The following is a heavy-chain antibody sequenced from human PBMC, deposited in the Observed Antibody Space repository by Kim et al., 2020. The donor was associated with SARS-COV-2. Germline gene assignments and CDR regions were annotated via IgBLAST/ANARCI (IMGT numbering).Heavy chain of an antibody. CDR1: GYLFTTYA. V-gene: IGHV1-3*01. CDR2: INPANGVT. Sequence: ASVKVSCKASGYLFTTYAIHWVRQAPGQRLEWMGRINPANGVTVYSQNFQGRVTITSDTSATTAYMELSSLRSEDTSIYYFSRRQPQSSSDIWGQGTMVT. CDR3: SRRQPQSSSDI. J-gene: IGHJ3*02. D-gene: IGHD3-10*01.